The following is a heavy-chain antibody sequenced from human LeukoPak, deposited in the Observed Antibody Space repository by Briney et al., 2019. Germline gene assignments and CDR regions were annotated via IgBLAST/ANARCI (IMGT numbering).Heavy chain of an antibody. V-gene: IGHV3-23*01. CDR3: AKGLQYSSSWYALGYYFDY. J-gene: IGHJ4*02. CDR1: GFTFSSYA. D-gene: IGHD6-13*01. CDR2: IGGSGGST. Sequence: GGSLRLSCAASGFTFSSYAMSWVCQAPGKGLEWVSAIGGSGGSTYYADSVKGRFTISRDNSKNTLYLQMNSLRAEDTAVYYCAKGLQYSSSWYALGYYFDYWGQGTLVTVSS.